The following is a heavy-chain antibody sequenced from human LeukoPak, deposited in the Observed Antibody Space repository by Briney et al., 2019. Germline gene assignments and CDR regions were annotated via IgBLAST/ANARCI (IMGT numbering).Heavy chain of an antibody. CDR3: ARDRAGKLDY. V-gene: IGHV3-53*01. J-gene: IGHJ4*02. Sequence: PGGSLRLSCAASGFTVSSNYMSWVRQAPGKGLEWVSVIYSGGSTYYADSGKGRFTISRDNSKNTLYLQMNSLRAEDTAVYYCARDRAGKLDYWGQGTLVTVSS. CDR1: GFTVSSNY. D-gene: IGHD6-19*01. CDR2: IYSGGST.